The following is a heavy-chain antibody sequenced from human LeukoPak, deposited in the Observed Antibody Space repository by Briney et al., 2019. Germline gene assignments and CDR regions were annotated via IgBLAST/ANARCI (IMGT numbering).Heavy chain of an antibody. D-gene: IGHD3-10*01. V-gene: IGHV4-61*02. CDR1: GGSVSSGSYY. Sequence: SETLSLTCTVSGGSVSSGSYYWSWIRQLAGKGLEWIGRIYTSGSTNYNPSLKSRVTTSRDTSKNQFSLKLSSVTAADTAVYYCAREVVRGLTFFDYWGQGTLVTVSS. CDR2: IYTSGST. J-gene: IGHJ4*02. CDR3: AREVVRGLTFFDY.